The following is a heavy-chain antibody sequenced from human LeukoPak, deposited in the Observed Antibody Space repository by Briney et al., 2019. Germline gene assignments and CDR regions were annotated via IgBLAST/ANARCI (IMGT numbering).Heavy chain of an antibody. V-gene: IGHV3-23*01. D-gene: IGHD2/OR15-2a*01. J-gene: IGHJ6*03. CDR3: AKARIFSYYYYMDV. CDR1: GFTFSSYA. Sequence: GGSLRLSCAASGFTFSSYAMSWVRQAPGKRLEWVSAISGSGGSTYYADSVKGRFTISRDDSKNTLYLQMNSQRADDAAVYYCAKARIFSYYYYMDVWGKGTTVTVSS. CDR2: ISGSGGST.